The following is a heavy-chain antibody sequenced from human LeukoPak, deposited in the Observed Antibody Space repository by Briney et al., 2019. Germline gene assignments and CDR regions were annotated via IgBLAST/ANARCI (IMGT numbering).Heavy chain of an antibody. D-gene: IGHD3-10*01. Sequence: SETLSLTCAVSGGSISSGDYSWSWIRQPPGKGLEWIGYIYHSGSTYYNPSLKSRVTISVDTSKNQFSLKLSSVTAADTAVYYCARVAYGSGIIFDYWGQGTLVTVSS. J-gene: IGHJ4*02. CDR2: IYHSGST. V-gene: IGHV4-30-2*01. CDR3: ARVAYGSGIIFDY. CDR1: GGSISSGDYS.